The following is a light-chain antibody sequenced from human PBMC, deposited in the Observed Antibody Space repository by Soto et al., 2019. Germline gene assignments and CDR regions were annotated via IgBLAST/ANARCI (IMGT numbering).Light chain of an antibody. Sequence: QPASVSGSPGQSITISCTGTSSDIGTFNYVSWYQQHPGKAPKLMIYDVSYRPSGVSNRFSGSKSGNTASLTISGLQAEDEADYYCSSYTTSSTVVFGGGTKLTVL. J-gene: IGLJ2*01. CDR2: DVS. CDR1: SSDIGTFNY. V-gene: IGLV2-14*01. CDR3: SSYTTSSTVV.